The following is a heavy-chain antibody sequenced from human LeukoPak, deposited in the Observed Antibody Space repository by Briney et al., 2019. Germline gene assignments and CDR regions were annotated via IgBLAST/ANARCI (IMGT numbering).Heavy chain of an antibody. CDR2: INHSGNA. V-gene: IGHV4-39*07. D-gene: IGHD6-19*01. J-gene: IGHJ3*02. Sequence: SETLSLTCTVSGGSISSGSYYWNWIRQPPGKGLEWIGEINHSGNANYNPSLKSRVTISVDTSKNQFSLKLSSVTAADTAVYYCARPKAGYSSTDAFDIWGQGTMVTVSS. CDR1: GGSISSGSYY. CDR3: ARPKAGYSSTDAFDI.